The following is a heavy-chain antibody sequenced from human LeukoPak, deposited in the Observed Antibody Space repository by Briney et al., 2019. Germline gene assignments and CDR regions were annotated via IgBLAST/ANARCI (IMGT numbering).Heavy chain of an antibody. D-gene: IGHD2-2*02. CDR2: VSGSGGST. V-gene: IGHV3-23*01. CDR1: GFTFSSYA. CDR3: AKTDCSSTSCYTGDY. J-gene: IGHJ4*02. Sequence: PGGSLRLSCAASGFTFSSYAISWVRQAPGKGLEWVSAVSGSGGSTYYADSVKGRFTISRDNSKNTLYLRMNSLRAEDTAVYYCAKTDCSSTSCYTGDYWGQGTLVTVSS.